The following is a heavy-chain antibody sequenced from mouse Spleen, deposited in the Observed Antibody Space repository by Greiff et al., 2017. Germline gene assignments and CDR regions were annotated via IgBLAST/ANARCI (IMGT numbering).Heavy chain of an antibody. D-gene: IGHD1-1*01. CDR2: INPYNGGT. CDR1: GYTFTDYY. V-gene: IGHV1-19*01. J-gene: IGHJ2*01. CDR3: ARGDYYGSSYDYFDY. Sequence: EVKLQQSGPVLVKPGASVKMSCKASGYTFTDYYMNWVKQSHGKSLEWIGVINPYNGGTSYNQKFKGKATLTVDKSSSTAYMELNSLTSEDSAVYYCARGDYYGSSYDYFDYWGQGTTLTVSS.